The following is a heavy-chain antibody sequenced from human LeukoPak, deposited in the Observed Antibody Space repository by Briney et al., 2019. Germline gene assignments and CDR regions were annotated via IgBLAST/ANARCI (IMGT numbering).Heavy chain of an antibody. V-gene: IGHV3-23*01. CDR3: AKDAFSYNGVFDPSDI. J-gene: IGHJ3*02. CDR1: GFAFSTYA. Sequence: GGSLRLSCAASGFAFSTYAMTWVRQAPGKGLEWVSTISGSGGSTYFAASVKGRFTISRDNPKNTFYLEMNSLRVEDTAIYYCAKDAFSYNGVFDPSDIWGQGTMVTVSS. CDR2: ISGSGGST. D-gene: IGHD3-3*01.